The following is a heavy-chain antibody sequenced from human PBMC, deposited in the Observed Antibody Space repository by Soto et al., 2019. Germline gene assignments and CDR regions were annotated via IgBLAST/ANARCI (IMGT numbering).Heavy chain of an antibody. D-gene: IGHD3-9*01. CDR2: IYYSGST. J-gene: IGHJ4*02. CDR3: ARLEGLATISYYFDY. V-gene: IGHV4-39*01. CDR1: GGSVSSSNYY. Sequence: QLQLQESGPGLVKPSETLSLTCTVSGGSVSSSNYYWGWIRQSPGKGLEWIGSIYYSGSTYYNPSLEHRVTISVDKSKNQFSLKVISVTAADTAVYYCARLEGLATISYYFDYWGQGTLVTVSS.